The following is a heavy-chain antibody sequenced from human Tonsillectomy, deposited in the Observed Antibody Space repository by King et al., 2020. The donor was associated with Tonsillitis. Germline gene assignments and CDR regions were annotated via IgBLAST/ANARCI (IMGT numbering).Heavy chain of an antibody. J-gene: IGHJ3*02. CDR3: AGDRGEWELLNHDAFDI. CDR2: INWNGGST. D-gene: IGHD1-26*01. V-gene: IGHV3-20*04. CDR1: GFTFDDYG. Sequence: VQLVESGGGVVRPGGSLRLSCAASGFTFDDYGMSWVRQAPGKGLEWVSGINWNGGSTGYADSVKGRFTISRDNAKNSLYLQMNSLRAEDTALYYCAGDRGEWELLNHDAFDIWGQGTMVTVSS.